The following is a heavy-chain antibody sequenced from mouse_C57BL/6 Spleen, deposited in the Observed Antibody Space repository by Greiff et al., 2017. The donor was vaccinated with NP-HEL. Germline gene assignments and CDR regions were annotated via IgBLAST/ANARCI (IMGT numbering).Heavy chain of an antibody. CDR1: GFSLTSYG. D-gene: IGHD2-4*01. J-gene: IGHJ4*01. CDR3: ARYDYDYAMDY. Sequence: VQLQQSGPGLVQPSQSLSITCPVSGFSLTSYGVHWVRQSPGKGLEWLGVIWSGGSTDYNAAFISRLSISKDNSKSQVFFKMNSLQADDTSIYYCARYDYDYAMDYWGQGTSVTVSS. V-gene: IGHV2-2*01. CDR2: IWSGGST.